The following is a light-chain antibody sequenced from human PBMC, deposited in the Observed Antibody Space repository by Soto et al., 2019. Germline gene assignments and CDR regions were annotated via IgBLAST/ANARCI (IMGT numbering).Light chain of an antibody. CDR1: QSIGNF. J-gene: IGKJ5*01. V-gene: IGKV3-11*01. Sequence: EIVLTQSPAILSLSPGERATLSCRASQSIGNFLAWYQQKPGQPPRLLIFDASNRAAGVPARFSGSGSGTDFTLTIRSLEPEDFAVYFCQQRSSWPPIPFGQGTRLDIK. CDR3: QQRSSWPPIP. CDR2: DAS.